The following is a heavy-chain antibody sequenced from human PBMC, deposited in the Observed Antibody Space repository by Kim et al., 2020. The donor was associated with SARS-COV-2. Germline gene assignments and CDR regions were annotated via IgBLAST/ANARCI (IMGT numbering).Heavy chain of an antibody. CDR1: GFTFSSYA. CDR2: IWYDGSNK. CDR3: AKGDGSGSYYAFDI. J-gene: IGHJ3*02. D-gene: IGHD3-10*01. Sequence: GGSLRLSCAASGFTFSSYAMHWVRQAPGKGLEWVAVIWYDGSNKYYADSVKGRFTISRDNSKNTLYLQMNSLRAEDTAVYYCAKGDGSGSYYAFDIWGQGTMVTVSS. V-gene: IGHV3-33*06.